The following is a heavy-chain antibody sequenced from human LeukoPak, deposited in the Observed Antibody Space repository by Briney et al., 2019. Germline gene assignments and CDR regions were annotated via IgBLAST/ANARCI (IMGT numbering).Heavy chain of an antibody. D-gene: IGHD4-17*01. CDR3: AREQLRNYYYYYMDV. CDR2: ISAYNGNT. J-gene: IGHJ6*03. CDR1: GYTFTSYG. V-gene: IGHV1-18*01. Sequence: ASVKVSCKASGYTFTSYGISWVRQAPGQGLEWMGRISAYNGNTNYAQKSQGRVTMTTDTSTSTAYMELRSLRSDDTAVYSCAREQLRNYYYYYMDVWGKGTTVTVSS.